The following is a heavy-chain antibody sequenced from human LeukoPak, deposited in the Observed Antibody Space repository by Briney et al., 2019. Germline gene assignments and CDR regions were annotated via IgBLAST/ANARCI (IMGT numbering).Heavy chain of an antibody. V-gene: IGHV3-30*18. Sequence: QPGRSLRLSCAAAGFTFSSYGMHWVRQAPGKGLEWVAVISYDGSNKYYADSVKGRFTISRDNSKNTLYLQMNSLRDEDTAVYYCGKRYSGSWNIESWGQGTLVTVSS. CDR1: GFTFSSYG. J-gene: IGHJ4*02. D-gene: IGHD6-13*01. CDR3: GKRYSGSWNIES. CDR2: ISYDGSNK.